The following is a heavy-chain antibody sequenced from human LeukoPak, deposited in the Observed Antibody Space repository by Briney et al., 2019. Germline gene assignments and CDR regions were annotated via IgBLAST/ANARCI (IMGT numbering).Heavy chain of an antibody. CDR3: ARAVVVARGLMAYFDY. V-gene: IGHV1-69*04. D-gene: IGHD3-10*01. J-gene: IGHJ4*02. CDR2: IIPIPGMA. CDR1: GGTFSFYA. Sequence: SVKVSCKASGGTFSFYAINWVRQARGQGLEWMGRIIPIPGMANHAQKFQGRVTITADSSTSTAYMEVSSLRSEDTAVYYCARAVVVARGLMAYFDYWGQGTLVTVSS.